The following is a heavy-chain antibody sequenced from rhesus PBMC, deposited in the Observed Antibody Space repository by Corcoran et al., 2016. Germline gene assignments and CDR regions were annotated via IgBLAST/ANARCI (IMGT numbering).Heavy chain of an antibody. CDR3: ARGAGYLRY. J-gene: IGHJ4*01. CDR1: GYSISSGYD. CDR2: IYGSSGST. D-gene: IGHD2-27*01. Sequence: QVQLQESGPGVVKPSETLSLNCAVSGYSISSGYDWSWIRQPPGKGLEWIGYIYGSSGSTNYNPSLKNRVTISKDTAKNHFSLKLSSVTAADTAVYYCARGAGYLRYWGQGVLVTVSS. V-gene: IGHV4-76*01.